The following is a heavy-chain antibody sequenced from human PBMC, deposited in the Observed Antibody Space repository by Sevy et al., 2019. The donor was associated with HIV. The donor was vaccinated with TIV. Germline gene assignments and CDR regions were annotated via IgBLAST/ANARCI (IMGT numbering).Heavy chain of an antibody. CDR3: ARALVVVRQYYYYYYGMDV. CDR1: GFTFSSYA. J-gene: IGHJ6*02. V-gene: IGHV3-30*04. D-gene: IGHD2-8*02. CDR2: ISYDVSNK. Sequence: GGSLRLSCAASGFTFSSYAMHWVRQAPGKGLEWVAVISYDVSNKYYADSVKGRFTISRDNSKNTLYLQMNSLRAEDTAVYYCARALVVVRQYYYYYYGMDVWGQGTTVTVSS.